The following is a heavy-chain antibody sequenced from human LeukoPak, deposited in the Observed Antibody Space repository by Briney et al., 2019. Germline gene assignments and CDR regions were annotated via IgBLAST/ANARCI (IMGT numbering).Heavy chain of an antibody. J-gene: IGHJ4*02. Sequence: TSETLSLTCTVSGGSISSGGYYWSWIRQPPGKGLEWIGYIYHSGSTYYNPSLKSRVTISVDKSKNQFSLKLSSVTAADTAVYYCARDLAVAGTLSNYFDYWGQGTLVTVSS. D-gene: IGHD6-19*01. V-gene: IGHV4-30-2*01. CDR3: ARDLAVAGTLSNYFDY. CDR2: IYHSGST. CDR1: GGSISSGGYY.